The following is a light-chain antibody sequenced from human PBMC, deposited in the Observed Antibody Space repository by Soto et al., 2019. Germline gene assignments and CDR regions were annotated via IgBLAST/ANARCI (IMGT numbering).Light chain of an antibody. CDR1: QSVLYSSNNNNY. J-gene: IGKJ1*01. V-gene: IGKV4-1*01. Sequence: DIVMTQSPDSLAVSLGERATINCKSSQSVLYSSNNNNYLAWYQQKPGKAPKLLIYAASSLQSGVPSRFSGSGSGTDFTLTISSLQPEDFATYYCQQSYSTPKTFGQGTKVDIK. CDR2: AAS. CDR3: QQSYSTPKT.